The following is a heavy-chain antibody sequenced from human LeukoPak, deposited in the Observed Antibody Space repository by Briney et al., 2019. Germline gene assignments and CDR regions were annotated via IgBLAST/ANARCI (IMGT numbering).Heavy chain of an antibody. CDR2: IYSGGST. V-gene: IGHV3-53*01. D-gene: IGHD3-10*01. J-gene: IGHJ4*02. Sequence: GGSLRLSCAASGFTVSSNYMSWVRQAPGKGLEWVSVIYSGGSTYYADSVKGRFTVSRDNAKNSLYLQMNSLRAEDTAVYYCARDWSYSDYWGQGTLVTVSS. CDR1: GFTVSSNY. CDR3: ARDWSYSDY.